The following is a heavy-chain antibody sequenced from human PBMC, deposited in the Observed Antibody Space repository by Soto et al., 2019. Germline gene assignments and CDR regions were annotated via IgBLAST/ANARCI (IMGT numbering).Heavy chain of an antibody. CDR2: ISGSGGST. J-gene: IGHJ4*02. Sequence: PGGSLRLSCAASGFTFSSYAMSWVRQAPGKGLEWVSGISGSGGSTYYADSVKGRFTISRDNSKNTLYLQMNSLRAEDTAVYYCAKTPRPGYSSSLDYWGQGTLVTVSS. D-gene: IGHD6-13*01. CDR1: GFTFSSYA. V-gene: IGHV3-23*01. CDR3: AKTPRPGYSSSLDY.